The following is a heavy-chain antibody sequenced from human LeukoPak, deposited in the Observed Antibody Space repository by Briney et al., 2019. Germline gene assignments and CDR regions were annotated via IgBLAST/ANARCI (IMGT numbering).Heavy chain of an antibody. J-gene: IGHJ4*02. Sequence: SETLSLTCAVYGGSFSGYYWSWISQPPGKGLEWIGEINHSGSTNYNPSLKSRVTISVDPSKNQFSLKLTSVTAADTAVYYCARRRWLQEIDYWGQGTLVTVSS. CDR3: ARRRWLQEIDY. CDR1: GGSFSGYY. D-gene: IGHD5-24*01. V-gene: IGHV4-34*01. CDR2: INHSGST.